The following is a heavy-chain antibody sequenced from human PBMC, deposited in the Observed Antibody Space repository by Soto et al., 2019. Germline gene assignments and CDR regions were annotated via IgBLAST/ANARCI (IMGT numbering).Heavy chain of an antibody. Sequence: QVQLQESGPGLVKPSETLSLTCTVSGGSISSYYWSWIRQPPGKGLEWIGYIYYSGSTNYNPSLKSRVTISVDTSKNQFSLKLSSVTAADTAVYYCARSISGRWLQEFDYWGQGTLVTVSS. D-gene: IGHD5-12*01. CDR2: IYYSGST. CDR3: ARSISGRWLQEFDY. CDR1: GGSISSYY. J-gene: IGHJ4*02. V-gene: IGHV4-59*01.